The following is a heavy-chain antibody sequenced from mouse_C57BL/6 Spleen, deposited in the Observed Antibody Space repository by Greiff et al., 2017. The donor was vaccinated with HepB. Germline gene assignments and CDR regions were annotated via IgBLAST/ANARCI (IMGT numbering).Heavy chain of an antibody. D-gene: IGHD3-3*01. CDR3: ARSRDFFAY. Sequence: EVQVVESGPELVKPGASVKISCKASGYTFTDYYMNWVKQSHGKSLEWIGDINPNNGGTSYNQKFKGKATLTVDKSSSTAYMELRSLTSEDSAVYYCARSRDFFAYRGQGTLVTVSA. CDR2: INPNNGGT. J-gene: IGHJ3*01. V-gene: IGHV1-26*01. CDR1: GYTFTDYY.